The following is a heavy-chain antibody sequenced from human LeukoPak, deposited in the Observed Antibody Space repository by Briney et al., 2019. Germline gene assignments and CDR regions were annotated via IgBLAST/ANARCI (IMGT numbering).Heavy chain of an antibody. CDR2: ISSNSDYV. J-gene: IGHJ5*02. CDR3: ARLSSLYSAMFNL. CDR1: GFTLPSNS. Sequence: GGSLRLSCAASGFTLPSNSMSWVRQAPGKGLEWVSSISSNSDYVYYAGSVKGRFTISRDNARKSLYLQMNSLRAEDTAVYYCARLSSLYSAMFNLWGQGTLVTVSS. V-gene: IGHV3-21*01. D-gene: IGHD5-18*01.